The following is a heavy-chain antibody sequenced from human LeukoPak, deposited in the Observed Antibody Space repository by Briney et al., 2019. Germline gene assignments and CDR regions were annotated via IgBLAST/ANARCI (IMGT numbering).Heavy chain of an antibody. V-gene: IGHV1-24*01. Sequence: ASVKVSCKVSGYTLTELSMHWVRQAPGKELEWMGGFDPEDGETIYAQKFQGRVTMTEDTSTDTAYMKLSSLRSEDTAVYYCATDFTPYYYYGMDVWGQGTTVTVSS. J-gene: IGHJ6*02. CDR1: GYTLTELS. CDR2: FDPEDGET. CDR3: ATDFTPYYYYGMDV.